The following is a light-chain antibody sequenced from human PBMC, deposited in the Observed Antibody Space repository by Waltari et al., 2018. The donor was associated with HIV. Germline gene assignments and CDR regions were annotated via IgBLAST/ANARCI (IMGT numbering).Light chain of an antibody. CDR1: QSVSSSY. Sequence: EIVLTQSPGTLSLSPGERATLFCRATQSVSSSYLAWYQQKPGQAPRLLIYGASTRATGVPDRFSGSGSGTDFTLTISRLEPEDFAVYFCQLYSSSITFGQGTRLEIK. CDR3: QLYSSSIT. V-gene: IGKV3-20*01. CDR2: GAS. J-gene: IGKJ5*01.